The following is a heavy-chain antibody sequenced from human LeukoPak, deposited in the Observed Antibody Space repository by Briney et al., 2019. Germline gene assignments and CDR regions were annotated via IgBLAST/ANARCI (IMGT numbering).Heavy chain of an antibody. J-gene: IGHJ4*02. Sequence: GRSLRLSCAASGFTFDDYTMHWVRHAPGKGLEWVSGISWNSGTIGYADSVKGRFTISRDNAKNSLYLQMNSLRVEDTALYYCAKDRDIAVAGYFDYWGQGTLVTVSS. CDR1: GFTFDDYT. V-gene: IGHV3-9*01. D-gene: IGHD6-19*01. CDR2: ISWNSGTI. CDR3: AKDRDIAVAGYFDY.